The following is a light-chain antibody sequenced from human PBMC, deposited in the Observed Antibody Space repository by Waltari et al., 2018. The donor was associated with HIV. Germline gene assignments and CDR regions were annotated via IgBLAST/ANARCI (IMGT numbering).Light chain of an antibody. CDR1: QDIGSD. CDR2: TAS. Sequence: AIQMTQSPTSLPASVGDRVTISCRAGQDIGSDLNWYPQEPGKAPELLIYTASILQSGVPSRFSGGGSGTDFTLTINSLQPEDFATYYCLQSYSFPYTFGQGTQLDIK. CDR3: LQSYSFPYT. V-gene: IGKV1-6*01. J-gene: IGKJ2*01.